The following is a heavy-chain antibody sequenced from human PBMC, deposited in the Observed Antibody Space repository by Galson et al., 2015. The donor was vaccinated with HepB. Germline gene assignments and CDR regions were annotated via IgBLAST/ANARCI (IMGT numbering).Heavy chain of an antibody. CDR3: ARGSRRDDFWSDFYER. J-gene: IGHJ4*02. CDR2: IYSSGST. Sequence: ETLSLTCTVSGGSISNYFWSWIRQPPGKGLEWIGHIYSSGSTNYNPSLKSRVTISVDTSNNQFSLRLNSVTAADTAVYYCARGSRRDDFWSDFYERWGQGTLVTVSS. CDR1: GGSISNYF. D-gene: IGHD3-3*01. V-gene: IGHV4-59*01.